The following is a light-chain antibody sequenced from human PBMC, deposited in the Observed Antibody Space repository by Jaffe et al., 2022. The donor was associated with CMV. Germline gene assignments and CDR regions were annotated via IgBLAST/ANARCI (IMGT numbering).Light chain of an antibody. V-gene: IGLV3-1*01. CDR3: QTWDSSNVF. CDR2: QDN. J-gene: IGLJ2*01. CDR1: KLGAKY. Sequence: SYDLTQPPSVSVSPGQTASVTCSGDKLGAKYVCWYQQKPGQSPVLVIYQDNKRPSGIPERFSGSISGNTATLTISGTQAMDEADYYCQTWDSSNVFFGGGTKLTVL.